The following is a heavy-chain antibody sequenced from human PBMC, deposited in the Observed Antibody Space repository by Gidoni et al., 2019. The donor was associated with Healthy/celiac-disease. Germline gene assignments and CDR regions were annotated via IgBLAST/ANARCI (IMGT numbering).Heavy chain of an antibody. V-gene: IGHV3-30*18. CDR1: GSTFSSYG. Sequence: QVQLVESGGGVVQPGRSLRLSCAASGSTFSSYGMHWFRQAPGKGLEWVAVISYDGSNKYYADSVKGRFTISRDNSKNTLYLQMNSLRAEDTAVYYWAKEGTGGMDVWGQGTTVTVSS. J-gene: IGHJ6*02. CDR3: AKEGTGGMDV. CDR2: ISYDGSNK. D-gene: IGHD3-10*01.